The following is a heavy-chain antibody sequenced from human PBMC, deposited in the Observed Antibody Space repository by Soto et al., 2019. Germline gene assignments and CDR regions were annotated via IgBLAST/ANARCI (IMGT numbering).Heavy chain of an antibody. Sequence: GGSLRLSCAASGFTFSSYGMHWVRQAPGKGLEWVAVISYDGSNKYYADSVKGRFTISRDNSKNTLYLQMNSLRAEDTAVYYCAKAYSSGWYFGTFDYWGQGTLVTVSS. CDR3: AKAYSSGWYFGTFDY. V-gene: IGHV3-30*18. D-gene: IGHD6-19*01. CDR1: GFTFSSYG. CDR2: ISYDGSNK. J-gene: IGHJ4*02.